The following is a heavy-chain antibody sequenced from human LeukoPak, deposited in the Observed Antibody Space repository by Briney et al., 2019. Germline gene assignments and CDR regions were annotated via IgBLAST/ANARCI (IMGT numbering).Heavy chain of an antibody. CDR3: ARGVRGKVFDY. D-gene: IGHD3-10*01. Sequence: SETLSLTCTVSGYSISSGYYWGWIRQPPGKGLEWIGSIYHSGSTYYNPSLKSRVTISVDTSKNQFSLKLSSVTAADTAVYYCARGVRGKVFDYWGQGTLVTVSS. J-gene: IGHJ4*02. CDR2: IYHSGST. CDR1: GYSISSGYY. V-gene: IGHV4-38-2*02.